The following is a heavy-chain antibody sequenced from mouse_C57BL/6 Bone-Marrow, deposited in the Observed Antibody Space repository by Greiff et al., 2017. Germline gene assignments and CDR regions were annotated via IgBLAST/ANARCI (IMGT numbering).Heavy chain of an antibody. J-gene: IGHJ1*03. Sequence: EVTLMESGAELVRPGASVKLSCTASGFNIKDDYMHWVKQRPEQGLEWIGWIDPENGDTEYASKFQGQATITADTSSNRAYLQLSSLTSEDTSVDYGTTTYYYGSRRYYDVWGTGTTVTVSS. CDR1: GFNIKDDY. CDR2: IDPENGDT. V-gene: IGHV14-4*01. CDR3: TTTYYYGSRRYYDV. D-gene: IGHD1-1*01.